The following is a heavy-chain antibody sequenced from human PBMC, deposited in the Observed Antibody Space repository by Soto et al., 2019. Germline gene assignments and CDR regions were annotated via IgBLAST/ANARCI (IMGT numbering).Heavy chain of an antibody. CDR2: MFVTSTTI. J-gene: IGHJ4*02. V-gene: IGHV3-48*04. CDR3: ARDKDWVFDY. Sequence: GGSLRLSCVASGFTFSSYSMVWVRQAPGKGLEWISYMFVTSTTIYYADSVKGRFTVSRDNTQNSLFLLMNSLRAEDTAIYYCARDKDWVFDYRGQGSLVTVSS. CDR1: GFTFSSYS. D-gene: IGHD3-9*01.